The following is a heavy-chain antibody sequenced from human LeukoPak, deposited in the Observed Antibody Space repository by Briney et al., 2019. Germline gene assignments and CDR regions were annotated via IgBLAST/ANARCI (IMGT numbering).Heavy chain of an antibody. D-gene: IGHD3-22*01. Sequence: SVKVSCKASGGTFSSYAISWVRQAPGQGLEWMGGIIPTFGTANYAQKFQGRVTITTDESTSTAYMELSSLRSEDTAVYYCARGGYYYDSSGYYYLGAFDIWGQGTMVTVSS. CDR2: IIPTFGTA. CDR3: ARGGYYYDSSGYYYLGAFDI. V-gene: IGHV1-69*05. J-gene: IGHJ3*02. CDR1: GGTFSSYA.